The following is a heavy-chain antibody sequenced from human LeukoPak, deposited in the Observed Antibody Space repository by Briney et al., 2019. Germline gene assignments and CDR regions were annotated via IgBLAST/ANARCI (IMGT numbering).Heavy chain of an antibody. V-gene: IGHV3-48*03. CDR3: ATLGIQTAAAATSY. J-gene: IGHJ4*02. Sequence: PGGSLRLSCAASGFTFSSYEMNWVRQAPGKGLEWVSYISSSGSTIYYAGSVKGRFTISRDNAKNSLYLQMNSLRAEDTAVYFCATLGIQTAAAATSYWGQGTLVTVSS. CDR2: ISSSGSTI. CDR1: GFTFSSYE. D-gene: IGHD6-13*01.